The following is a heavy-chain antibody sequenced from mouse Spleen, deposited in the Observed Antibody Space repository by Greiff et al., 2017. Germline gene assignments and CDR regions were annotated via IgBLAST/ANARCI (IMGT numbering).Heavy chain of an antibody. D-gene: IGHD2-10*02. J-gene: IGHJ4*01. CDR2: ISSGGSYT. Sequence: EVQVVESGGGLVKPGGSLKLSCAASGFTFSSYAMSWVRQTPEKRLEWVATISSGGSYTYYPDSVKGRFTISRDNAKNTLYLQMSSLKSEDTAMYYCARSGYGRYAMDYWGQGTSVTVSS. V-gene: IGHV5-9-3*01. CDR1: GFTFSSYA. CDR3: ARSGYGRYAMDY.